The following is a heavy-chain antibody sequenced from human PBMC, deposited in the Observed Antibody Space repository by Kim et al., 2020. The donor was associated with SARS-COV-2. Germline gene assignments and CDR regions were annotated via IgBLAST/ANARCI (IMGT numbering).Heavy chain of an antibody. V-gene: IGHV4-4*07. CDR2: YPSGRT. CDR3: ASALGH. D-gene: IGHD3-16*02. Sequence: YPSGRTNHNPSLQRRVTMSVDMAKNQFSLKLSSVTAADTAVYYCASALGHWGQGTLVTVSS. J-gene: IGHJ4*02.